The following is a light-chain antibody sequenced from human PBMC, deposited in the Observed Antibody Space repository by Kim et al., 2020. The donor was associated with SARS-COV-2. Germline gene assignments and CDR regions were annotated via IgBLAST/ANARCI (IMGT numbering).Light chain of an antibody. CDR1: RGISCW. J-gene: IGKJ2*01. CDR2: ATS. V-gene: IGKV1-12*02. Sequence: SASVGDRVPITSRARRGISCWLAWYPQKRGRAPELLLYATSSLECGVPSRFSGSGSGTVFTLTINSLQPEDFATYYCQPANSFPYTFGQGTKLEI. CDR3: QPANSFPYT.